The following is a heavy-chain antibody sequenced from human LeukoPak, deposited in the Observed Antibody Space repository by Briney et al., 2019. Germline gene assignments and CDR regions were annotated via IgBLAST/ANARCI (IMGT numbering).Heavy chain of an antibody. CDR1: GFTFSNYD. CDR3: AKDLAGYSNDRDFGMDV. Sequence: GGSLRLSCAGSGFTFSNYDIHWVRQAPGKGLEWVAVMSYDGTNKYYADSVKGRFTISRDNSKNTLYLQMNSLGAEDTALYHCAKDLAGYSNDRDFGMDVWGQGTTVTVSS. V-gene: IGHV3-30*18. CDR2: MSYDGTNK. J-gene: IGHJ6*02. D-gene: IGHD4-11*01.